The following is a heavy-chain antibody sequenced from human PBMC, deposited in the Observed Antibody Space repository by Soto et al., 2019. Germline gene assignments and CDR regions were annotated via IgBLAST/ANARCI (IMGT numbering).Heavy chain of an antibody. CDR3: ATAEVDY. CDR2: MTGEGRTT. Sequence: PGGSLRLSCAASGFTFGDYWMHWVRQPPGKGPEWVSRMTGEGRTTQYADSVKGRFTASRDNAKSTLYLQMNSLRAEDTAVYYCATAEVDYWGQGTLVTAPQ. CDR1: GFTFGDYW. V-gene: IGHV3-74*03. J-gene: IGHJ4*02.